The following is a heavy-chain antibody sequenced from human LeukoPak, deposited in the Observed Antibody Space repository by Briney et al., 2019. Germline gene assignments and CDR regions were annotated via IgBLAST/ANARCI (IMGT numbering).Heavy chain of an antibody. CDR1: GGTFSSYA. J-gene: IGHJ3*02. Sequence: ASVKVSCKASGGTFSSYAISWVRQAPGQGLEWMGGIIPIFGTANYAQKFQGRVTITTDESTSTAYMELSSLRSEDTAVYYCARGGSGSVSAFNIWGQGTMVTVSS. CDR3: ARGGSGSVSAFNI. V-gene: IGHV1-69*05. D-gene: IGHD3-10*01. CDR2: IIPIFGTA.